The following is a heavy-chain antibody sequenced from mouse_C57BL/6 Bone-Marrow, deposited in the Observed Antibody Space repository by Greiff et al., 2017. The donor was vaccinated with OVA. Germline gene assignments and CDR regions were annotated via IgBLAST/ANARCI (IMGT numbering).Heavy chain of an antibody. CDR2: IDPTDSET. D-gene: IGHD3-2*02. V-gene: IGHV1-52*01. CDR3: ARIDSSTWFAY. Sequence: QVQLQQPGAELVRPGSSVKLSCKASGYTFTSYWMHWVKQRPIQGLEWIGNIDPTDSETHYNQKFKDKATLTVDKSSSTAYMLLSSLTSYDSAVYYCARIDSSTWFAYWGQGTLVTVS. CDR1: GYTFTSYW. J-gene: IGHJ3*01.